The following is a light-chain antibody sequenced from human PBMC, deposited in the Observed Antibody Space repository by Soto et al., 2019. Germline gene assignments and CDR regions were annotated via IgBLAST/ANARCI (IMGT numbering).Light chain of an antibody. V-gene: IGKV3-11*01. CDR3: QQRSSWYS. CDR1: QSVTKY. J-gene: IGKJ2*03. Sequence: EIVLTQSPATLSLSPGESATLSCRASQSVTKYIAWYQQKPGQAPRLLIYDASNRATGVPARFSGSGSGTDFTLTISSLEPEDFAVYYCQQRSSWYSFGQGTKLEIK. CDR2: DAS.